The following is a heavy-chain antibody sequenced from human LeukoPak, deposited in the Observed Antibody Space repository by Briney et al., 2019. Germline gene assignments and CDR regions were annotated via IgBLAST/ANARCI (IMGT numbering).Heavy chain of an antibody. Sequence: PGRSLRLSCAASGFTFSSYGMHWVRQAPGKGLEWVAVISYDGSNKYYADSVKGRFTISRDNSKNTLYLLMNSLRAEDTAVYYCAKGYYYDSSGYYYFDYWGQGTLVTVSS. D-gene: IGHD3-22*01. CDR1: GFTFSSYG. CDR3: AKGYYYDSSGYYYFDY. V-gene: IGHV3-30*18. J-gene: IGHJ4*02. CDR2: ISYDGSNK.